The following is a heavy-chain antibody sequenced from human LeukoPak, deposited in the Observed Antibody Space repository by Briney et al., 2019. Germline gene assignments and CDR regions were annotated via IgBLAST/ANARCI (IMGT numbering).Heavy chain of an antibody. CDR2: IIPILGIA. V-gene: IGHV1-69*02. Sequence: SVKVSCKASGGTFSSYTISWVRQAPGQGLEWMGRIIPILGIANYAQKFQGRVTITADKSTSTAYMELSSLRSEDTAVYYCTRYLEYLQLAKGAFDIWGQGTMVTVSS. J-gene: IGHJ3*02. D-gene: IGHD3-3*01. CDR3: TRYLEYLQLAKGAFDI. CDR1: GGTFSSYT.